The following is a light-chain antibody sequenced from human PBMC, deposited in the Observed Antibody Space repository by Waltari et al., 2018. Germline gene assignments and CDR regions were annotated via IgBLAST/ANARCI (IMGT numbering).Light chain of an antibody. Sequence: QSALTQPAPVSGPPGQSITISCTGTSSDIGVYNNFSWYQQHPGKAPKLIIYDGTERPSGVSNRFSGSKSGNTASLTISGLQTDDESDYFCSSYSDISISLLFGGGTKLTVL. CDR3: SSYSDISISLL. CDR1: SSDIGVYNN. CDR2: DGT. J-gene: IGLJ2*01. V-gene: IGLV2-14*03.